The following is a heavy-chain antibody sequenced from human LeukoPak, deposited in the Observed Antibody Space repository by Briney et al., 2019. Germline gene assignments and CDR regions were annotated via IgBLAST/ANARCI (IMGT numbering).Heavy chain of an antibody. V-gene: IGHV1-18*01. Sequence: ASVKVSCKASGYTFTSYGISWVRQAPGQGLEWMGWISAYNGNTNYAQKLQGRVTMTRNTSISTAYMELSSLRSEDTAVYYCARGNWYSSGMDVWGQGTTVTVSS. CDR2: ISAYNGNT. J-gene: IGHJ6*02. CDR3: ARGNWYSSGMDV. D-gene: IGHD6-19*01. CDR1: GYTFTSYG.